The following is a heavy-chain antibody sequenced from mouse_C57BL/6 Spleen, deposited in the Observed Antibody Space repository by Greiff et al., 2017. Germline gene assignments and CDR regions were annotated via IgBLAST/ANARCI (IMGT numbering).Heavy chain of an antibody. V-gene: IGHV1-54*01. J-gene: IGHJ2*01. CDR3: ARWYYGSSYEDYFDY. CDR2: INPGSVGT. Sequence: VQVVESGAELVRPGTSVKVSCKASGYALTNYLIEWVKQRPGPGLERIGVINPGSVGTNYNEKFKGKATLTADKSSSTAYMQLSSLTSEDSAVYFCARWYYGSSYEDYFDYWGQGTTLTVSS. D-gene: IGHD1-1*01. CDR1: GYALTNYL.